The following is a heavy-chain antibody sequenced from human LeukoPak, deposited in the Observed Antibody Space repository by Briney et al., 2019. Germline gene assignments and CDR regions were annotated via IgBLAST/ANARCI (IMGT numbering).Heavy chain of an antibody. CDR1: GGSISSYY. D-gene: IGHD3-3*01. J-gene: IGHJ6*02. CDR2: IYYSGST. V-gene: IGHV4-59*01. CDR3: ARGDFWSGYYYYYGMDV. Sequence: SETLSLTCTVSGGSISSYYWSWLRQPPGKGLEWIGYIYYSGSTNYNPSLKSRVTISVDTSKNQFSLKLSSVTAADTAVYYCARGDFWSGYYYYYGMDVWGQGTTVTVSS.